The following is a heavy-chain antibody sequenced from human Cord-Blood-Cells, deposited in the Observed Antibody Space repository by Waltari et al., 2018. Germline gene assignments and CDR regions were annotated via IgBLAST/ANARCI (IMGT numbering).Heavy chain of an antibody. J-gene: IGHJ4*02. V-gene: IGHV1-24*01. D-gene: IGHD2-2*01. CDR3: ATELGYCNSTSCYPYFDD. CDR2: IYPEDGEA. CDR1: GYTLTELS. Sequence: QVQLVQSGDEVKKPGASVKVSCKVSGYTLTELSMHWARQAPGKGLEWMGGIYPEDGEAIYGTKDQGRVTMTEDAPTAPACMELGSLGLDERAMYYCATELGYCNSTSCYPYFDDWVQGTLVTDSS.